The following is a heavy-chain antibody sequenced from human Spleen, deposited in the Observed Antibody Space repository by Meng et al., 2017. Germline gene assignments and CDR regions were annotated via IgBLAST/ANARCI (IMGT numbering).Heavy chain of an antibody. Sequence: SGARLVQPSGTLSLTWAGSGGSISSDNWWSWVRQPPGKGLEWIGEIYHSGSTNYNPSLESRATISVDTSQNNLSLKLSSVTAADSAVYYCARGPTTMAHDFDYWGQGTLVTVSS. J-gene: IGHJ4*02. CDR2: IYHSGST. D-gene: IGHD4-11*01. V-gene: IGHV4-4*02. CDR1: GGSISSDNW. CDR3: ARGPTTMAHDFDY.